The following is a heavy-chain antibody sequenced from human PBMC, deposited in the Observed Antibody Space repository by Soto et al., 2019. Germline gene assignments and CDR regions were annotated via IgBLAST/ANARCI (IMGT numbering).Heavy chain of an antibody. CDR1: GGPLSAYY. J-gene: IGHJ4*02. D-gene: IGHD5-18*01. V-gene: IGHV4-34*01. CDR3: ASRPDHVDSTLAFAY. CDR2: INHSGST. Sequence: QVQLQQWGAGLLKPSETLSLTCAVYGGPLSAYYCSWIRQPPEKGLGWIGEINHSGSTNYNPSPKRRVSISVDTAKNEFSLKRSSVTAAATAVYYCASRPDHVDSTLAFAYWGQGTLVTVSS.